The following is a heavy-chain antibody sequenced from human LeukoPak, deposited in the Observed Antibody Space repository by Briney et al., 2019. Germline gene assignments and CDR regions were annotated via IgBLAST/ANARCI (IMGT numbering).Heavy chain of an antibody. V-gene: IGHV4-34*01. J-gene: IGHJ6*02. Sequence: PSETLSLTCAVYGGSFSGYYWSWIRQPPGKGLEWIGEINHSGSTNYNPSLKSRVTISVDTSKNQFSLKLSSVTAADTAVYYCARGGLCSGGSCYWYYYYGMDVWGQGTTVTVSS. D-gene: IGHD2-15*01. CDR2: INHSGST. CDR1: GGSFSGYY. CDR3: ARGGLCSGGSCYWYYYYGMDV.